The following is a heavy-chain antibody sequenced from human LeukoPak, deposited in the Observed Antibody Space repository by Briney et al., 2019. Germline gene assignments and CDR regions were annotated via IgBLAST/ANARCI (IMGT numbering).Heavy chain of an antibody. D-gene: IGHD5-12*01. Sequence: ASVKVSCKASGYTFTGYYMHWVRQAPGQGLEWMGWINPNSGGTNYAQKFQGRVTMTRDTSISTAYMELSRLRSDDTAVYYCARGGYSGYALSNWFDPWGQGTLVTVSS. CDR3: ARGGYSGYALSNWFDP. CDR2: INPNSGGT. J-gene: IGHJ5*02. CDR1: GYTFTGYY. V-gene: IGHV1-2*02.